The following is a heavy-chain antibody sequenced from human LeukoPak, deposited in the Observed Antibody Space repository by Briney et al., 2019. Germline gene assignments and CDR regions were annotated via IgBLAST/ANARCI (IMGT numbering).Heavy chain of an antibody. J-gene: IGHJ5*02. CDR2: INHSGST. V-gene: IGHV4-34*01. CDR3: ARGLTIFGVARAWFDP. D-gene: IGHD3-3*01. CDR1: GGSFSGYY. Sequence: SETLSLTXAVYGGSFSGYYWSWIRQPPGKGLEWIGEINHSGSTNYNPSLKSRVTISVDTSKNQFSLKLSSVTAADTAVYYCARGLTIFGVARAWFDPWGQGTLVTVSS.